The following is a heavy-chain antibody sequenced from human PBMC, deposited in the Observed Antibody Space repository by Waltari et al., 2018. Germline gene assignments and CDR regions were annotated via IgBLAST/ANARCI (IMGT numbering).Heavy chain of an antibody. D-gene: IGHD3-22*01. CDR1: AGSISSSSYY. Sequence: QLQLQESGPGLVKPSETLSLTCTVSAGSISSSSYYWGWIRQPPGKGLEWIGSIYYSGSTYYNPSLKSRVTISVDTSKNQFSLKLSSVTAADTAVYYCARGERAIVVVHWYFDLWGRGTLVTVSS. J-gene: IGHJ2*01. CDR3: ARGERAIVVVHWYFDL. V-gene: IGHV4-39*07. CDR2: IYYSGST.